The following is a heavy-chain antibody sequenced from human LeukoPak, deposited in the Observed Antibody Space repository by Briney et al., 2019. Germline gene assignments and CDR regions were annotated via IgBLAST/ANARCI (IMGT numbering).Heavy chain of an antibody. J-gene: IGHJ5*01. CDR3: ARDPRGSEYSHFDS. D-gene: IGHD3-10*01. CDR1: GFSFSSSY. Sequence: GGSLRLSCVASGFSFSSSYMSWVRQAPGKGLEWVANIKQDGNEKHYVDSVKGRFTISRDNAKSSMYLQMNSLRAEATTVYYCARDPRGSEYSHFDSWGQGTLVTVSS. V-gene: IGHV3-7*01. CDR2: IKQDGNEK.